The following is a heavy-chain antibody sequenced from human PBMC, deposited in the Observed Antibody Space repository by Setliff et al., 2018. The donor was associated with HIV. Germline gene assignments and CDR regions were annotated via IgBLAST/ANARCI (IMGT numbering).Heavy chain of an antibody. J-gene: IGHJ4*02. CDR3: ARDSGGYNYGFAVGSFDY. Sequence: PSETLSLTCTVSGGSISSSSYSWGWIRQPPGKGLEWIGDIFYTGSTYYNPSLKSRVAISIDTSKSQFSLKLTSVAAADTAVYYCARDSGGYNYGFAVGSFDYWGQGALVTVSS. CDR2: IFYTGST. CDR1: GGSISSSSYS. D-gene: IGHD5-18*01. V-gene: IGHV4-39*07.